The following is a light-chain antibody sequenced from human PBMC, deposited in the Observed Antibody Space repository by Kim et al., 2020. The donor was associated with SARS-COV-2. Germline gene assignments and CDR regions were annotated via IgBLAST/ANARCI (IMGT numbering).Light chain of an antibody. J-gene: IGLJ2*01. CDR3: SSYRSDTTLV. V-gene: IGLV2-14*04. Sequence: GQSIHITCTGTSTAVGGHNYVSWYRQHPDKAPNLVIYDVSIRPSGVTNCFSGSKSGNTASLTISGLLAEDEADYYYSSYRSDTTLVFGGGTQLTVL. CDR1: STAVGGHNY. CDR2: DVS.